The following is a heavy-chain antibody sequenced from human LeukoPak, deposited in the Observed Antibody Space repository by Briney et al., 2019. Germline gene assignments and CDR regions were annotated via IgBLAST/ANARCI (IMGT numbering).Heavy chain of an antibody. Sequence: GGSLRLSCAASGFSFSTYEMNWVRQAPGKGLEWVSYISSSGSTIYYADSVKGRFTISRDNAKNSLYLQMNSLRAEDTVVYYCARVAAAGTYYFDSWGQGALVTVSS. J-gene: IGHJ4*02. CDR3: ARVAAAGTYYFDS. D-gene: IGHD6-13*01. V-gene: IGHV3-48*03. CDR2: ISSSGSTI. CDR1: GFSFSTYE.